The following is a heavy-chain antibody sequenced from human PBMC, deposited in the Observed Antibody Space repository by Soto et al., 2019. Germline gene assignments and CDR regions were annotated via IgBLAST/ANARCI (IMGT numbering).Heavy chain of an antibody. CDR2: IWFDGSDK. CDR3: ARLYCSSPSCYSVGAFEI. Sequence: PGGSLRLSCAAYGFTFSNYGMHWVRQAPGKGLEWVALIWFDGSDKYYADSVKGRFTMSRDNSKNTVYLQMNSLRAEDTAMYYCARLYCSSPSCYSVGAFEIRGQGTMVTVSS. V-gene: IGHV3-33*01. J-gene: IGHJ3*02. CDR1: GFTFSNYG. D-gene: IGHD2-2*01.